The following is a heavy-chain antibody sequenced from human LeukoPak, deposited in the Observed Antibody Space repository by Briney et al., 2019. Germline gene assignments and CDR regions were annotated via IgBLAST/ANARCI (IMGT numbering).Heavy chain of an antibody. J-gene: IGHJ5*02. CDR3: AREGYSSSPPKAPFDP. V-gene: IGHV4-38-2*02. CDR2: IYHSGST. CDR1: GYSISSGYY. Sequence: SETLSLTCTVSGYSISSGYYWGWIRQPPGKGLEWIGSIYHSGSTYYNPSLKSRVTISVDTSKNQFSLKLSSVTAADTAVYYCAREGYSSSPPKAPFDPWGQGTLVTVSS. D-gene: IGHD6-6*01.